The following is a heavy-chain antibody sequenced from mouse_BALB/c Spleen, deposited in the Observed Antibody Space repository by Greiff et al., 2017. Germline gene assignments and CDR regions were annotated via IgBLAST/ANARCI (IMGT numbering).Heavy chain of an antibody. Sequence: EVQLVESGPGLVKPSQSLSLTCTVTGYSITSDYAWNWIRQFPGNKLEWMGYISYSGSTSYNPSLKSRISITRDTSKNQFFLQLNSVTTEDTATYYCARWLLQGYYFDYWGQGTTLTVSS. CDR3: ARWLLQGYYFDY. CDR2: ISYSGST. J-gene: IGHJ2*01. V-gene: IGHV3-2*02. D-gene: IGHD2-3*01. CDR1: GYSITSDYA.